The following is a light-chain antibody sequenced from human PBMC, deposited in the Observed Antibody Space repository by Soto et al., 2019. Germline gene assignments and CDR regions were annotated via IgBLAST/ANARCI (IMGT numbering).Light chain of an antibody. CDR3: QQYDNFPSVT. V-gene: IGKV1-33*01. CDR1: QDVSNN. Sequence: DIQMTQSPSSLSASVGERVTITCQASQDVSNNLNWYQHKTGTAPKLLIYATSTLETGVPSRFSGGGSGTDFTFTISSLQAEDIGTYYCQQYDNFPSVTFGQGTKLEIK. J-gene: IGKJ2*01. CDR2: ATS.